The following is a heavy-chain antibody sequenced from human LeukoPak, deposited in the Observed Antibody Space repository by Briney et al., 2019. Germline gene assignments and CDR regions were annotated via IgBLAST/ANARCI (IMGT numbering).Heavy chain of an antibody. J-gene: IGHJ3*02. CDR1: GFTFTSYS. CDR2: ISSDSTYI. V-gene: IGHV3-21*01. D-gene: IGHD3-22*01. Sequence: PGGSLRLSCAASGFTFTSYSSTWVRQAPGKGLEWVSSISSDSTYIYYADSVKGRFTISRDNAKNSLYLQMNSLRAEDTAVYYCARGGLYYYDSSGYYRERRAFDIWGQGTMVTVSS. CDR3: ARGGLYYYDSSGYYRERRAFDI.